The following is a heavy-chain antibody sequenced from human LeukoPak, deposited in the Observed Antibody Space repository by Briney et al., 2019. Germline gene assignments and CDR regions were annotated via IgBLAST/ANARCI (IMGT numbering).Heavy chain of an antibody. Sequence: GGSLRLSCAASGFTFSDYYMSWVRQAPGKGLEWVSYISSSGSTIYYADSVKGRFTISRDNAKNSLYLQMNSLRAEDTAVYYCARDQDDILTGSLDYWGQGTLVTVSS. CDR2: ISSSGSTI. V-gene: IGHV3-11*01. CDR3: ARDQDDILTGSLDY. D-gene: IGHD3-9*01. CDR1: GFTFSDYY. J-gene: IGHJ4*02.